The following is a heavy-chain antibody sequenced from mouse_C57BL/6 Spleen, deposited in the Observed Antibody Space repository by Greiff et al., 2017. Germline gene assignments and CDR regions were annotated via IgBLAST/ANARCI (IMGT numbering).Heavy chain of an antibody. CDR2: INPYNGGT. CDR3: ARQGLGSSYAMDY. D-gene: IGHD3-3*01. V-gene: IGHV1-19*01. Sequence: VQLQQSGPVLVKPGASVKMSCKASGYTFTDYYMNWVKQSHGKSLEWIGVINPYNGGTSYNQKFKGKGTLTVDKSSSTAYMELNSLTSEDSSVXYCARQGLGSSYAMDYWGQGTSVTVSS. J-gene: IGHJ4*01. CDR1: GYTFTDYY.